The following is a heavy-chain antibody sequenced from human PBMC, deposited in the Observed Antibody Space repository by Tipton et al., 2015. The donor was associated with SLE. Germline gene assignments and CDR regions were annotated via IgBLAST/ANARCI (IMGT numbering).Heavy chain of an antibody. J-gene: IGHJ3*02. V-gene: IGHV4-61*01. D-gene: IGHD5-18*01. CDR3: ARSRAMADDAFDI. Sequence: TLSLTCAVSGYSISSGYYWGWIRQPPGKGLEWIGYIYYSGSTNYNPSLKSRVTISVDTSKNQFSLKLSSVTAADTAVYYCARSRAMADDAFDIWGQGTMVTDSS. CDR2: IYYSGST. CDR1: GYSISSGYY.